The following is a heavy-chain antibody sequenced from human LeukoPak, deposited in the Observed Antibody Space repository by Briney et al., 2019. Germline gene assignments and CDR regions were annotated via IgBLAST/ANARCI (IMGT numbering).Heavy chain of an antibody. CDR2: IYIIGTT. CDR1: GGSISSGSYY. D-gene: IGHD3-10*01. V-gene: IGHV4-61*02. Sequence: SQTLSLTCTVSGGSISSGSYYWSWIRQPAGKGLEWIGRIYIIGTTHYNPSFKSRVLMSLDTSKNEFSLNLSSVTAADTAVYYCARDGGAYYYGSGSPYDYWGQGNLVIVSS. J-gene: IGHJ4*02. CDR3: ARDGGAYYYGSGSPYDY.